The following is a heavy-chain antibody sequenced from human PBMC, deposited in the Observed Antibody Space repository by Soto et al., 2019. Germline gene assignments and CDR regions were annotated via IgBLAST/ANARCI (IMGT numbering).Heavy chain of an antibody. V-gene: IGHV3-30*18. CDR1: GFTFSSYG. D-gene: IGHD3-10*01. J-gene: IGHJ4*02. Sequence: GGSLRLSCAASGFTFSSYGMHWVRQAPGKGLEWVAVISYDGSNKYYADSVKGRFTISRDNSKNTLYLQMNRLRAEDTAVYYCAKEGLWVSAYYFDYWGQGTMVTVSS. CDR3: AKEGLWVSAYYFDY. CDR2: ISYDGSNK.